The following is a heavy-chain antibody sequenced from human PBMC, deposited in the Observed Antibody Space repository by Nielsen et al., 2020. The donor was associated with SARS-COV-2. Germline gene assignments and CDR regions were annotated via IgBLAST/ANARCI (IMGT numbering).Heavy chain of an antibody. CDR3: ARDKGHRAAADFDY. CDR1: GFTFSSTW. D-gene: IGHD6-13*01. CDR2: ISSSSSYI. Sequence: GESLKISCSASGFTFSSTWMDWVRQAPGKGLEWVSSISSSSSYIYHADSVKGRFTISRDNAKNSLYLQMNSLRAEDTAVYYCARDKGHRAAADFDYWGQGTLVTVSS. J-gene: IGHJ4*02. V-gene: IGHV3-21*01.